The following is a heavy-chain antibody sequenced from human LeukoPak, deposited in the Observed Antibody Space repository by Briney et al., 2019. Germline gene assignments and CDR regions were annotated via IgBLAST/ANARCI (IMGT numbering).Heavy chain of an antibody. D-gene: IGHD3-10*01. J-gene: IGHJ6*02. CDR3: ARKGFMVRGVIKGLYYGMDV. CDR2: IYSGGST. Sequence: GGSLRLSCAASGLTVSSNYMRWVRQAPGKGLEWVSFIYSGGSTYYADSVKGRFTISRDNSKNTLYLQMNSLRAEDTAVYYCARKGFMVRGVIKGLYYGMDVWGQGTTVTVSS. V-gene: IGHV3-66*01. CDR1: GLTVSSNY.